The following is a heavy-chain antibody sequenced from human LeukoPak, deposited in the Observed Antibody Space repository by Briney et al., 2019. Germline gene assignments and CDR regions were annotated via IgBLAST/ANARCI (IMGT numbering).Heavy chain of an antibody. CDR2: IYYSGST. CDR3: ARDGHLRNYYYMDV. CDR1: GGSISSGDDY. D-gene: IGHD4-17*01. J-gene: IGHJ6*03. Sequence: KPSQTLSLTCTVSGGSISSGDDYWSWIRQPPGKGLEWIGYIYYSGSTYYNPSLKSRVTISVDTSKNQFSLKLSSVTAADTAVYYCARDGHLRNYYYMDVWGKGTSVTVSS. V-gene: IGHV4-30-4*08.